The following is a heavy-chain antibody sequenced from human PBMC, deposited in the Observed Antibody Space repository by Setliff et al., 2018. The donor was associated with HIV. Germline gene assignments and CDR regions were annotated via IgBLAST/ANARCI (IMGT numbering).Heavy chain of an antibody. J-gene: IGHJ6*03. V-gene: IGHV1-46*01. CDR2: INPSGGST. D-gene: IGHD4-4*01. CDR3: ARDAFDYTAYSYSYMDV. CDR1: GYTFTNYY. Sequence: VASVKVSCKASGYTFTNYYIHWVRQAPGQGLEWMGIINPSGGSTTYAQKFQGRVTMTRDTSTSTVYMERSSLRSEDTAVYYCARDAFDYTAYSYSYMDVWGKGTTVTVSS.